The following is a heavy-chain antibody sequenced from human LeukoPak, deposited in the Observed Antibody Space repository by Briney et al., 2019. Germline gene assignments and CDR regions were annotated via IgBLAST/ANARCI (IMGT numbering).Heavy chain of an antibody. V-gene: IGHV3-33*01. CDR1: GFTFSTYG. Sequence: GGSLRLSCAASGFTFSTYGMHWVRQAPGKGLEWVAVMWSDGATKYYSGSVKGRFTISRDMGENTLYLQMDSLRAEDTAIYYCARDGHSSGYYYVFDFWGQGTLVTVSS. D-gene: IGHD3-22*01. J-gene: IGHJ4*02. CDR2: MWSDGATK. CDR3: ARDGHSSGYYYVFDF.